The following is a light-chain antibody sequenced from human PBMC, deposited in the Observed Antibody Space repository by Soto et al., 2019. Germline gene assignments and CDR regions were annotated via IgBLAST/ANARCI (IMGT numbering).Light chain of an antibody. CDR3: SSYSTTYTYG. Sequence: QSALTQPDYVSDSLGQSITISCTGTSRDVGNFKYVSLFHQHPGKVPRLMLYEVRNRPSGVSNRFSGSKSSNTASLTISGLQAEDEADYYCSSYSTTYTYGFGSGTKGTVL. CDR2: EVR. J-gene: IGLJ1*01. V-gene: IGLV2-14*01. CDR1: SRDVGNFKY.